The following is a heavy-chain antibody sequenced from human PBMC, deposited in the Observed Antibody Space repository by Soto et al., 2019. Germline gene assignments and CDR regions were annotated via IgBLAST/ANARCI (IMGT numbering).Heavy chain of an antibody. CDR3: VKDESINWYSGHFRH. D-gene: IGHD6-13*01. CDR2: INWNSGSI. J-gene: IGHJ1*01. Sequence: EVQLVESGGGLGQPGRSLRLSCAASGFTFDDYAMHWVRQVPGKGLEWVSGINWNSGSIGYGDSVKGRLAISRDNAKNSLHLQMNSLSAEDTAFYYCVKDESINWYSGHFRHWGQGTLVTVSS. CDR1: GFTFDDYA. V-gene: IGHV3-9*01.